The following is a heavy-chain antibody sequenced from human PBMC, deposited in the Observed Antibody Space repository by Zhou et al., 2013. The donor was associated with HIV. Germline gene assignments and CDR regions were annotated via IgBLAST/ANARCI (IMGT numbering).Heavy chain of an antibody. J-gene: IGHJ4*02. CDR2: MNPNSGNT. V-gene: IGHV1-8*03. CDR3: ARQSGTNFDY. D-gene: IGHD1-7*01. Sequence: QVQLVQSGAEVHKPGASVKVSCKASGYTFTSYDINWVRRATGQGLEWMGWMNPNSGNTGYAQKFQGRVTITRDPSKTTAYMELSSLRSEDTAVYYCARQSGTNFDYWGQGALVTVSS. CDR1: GYTFTSYD.